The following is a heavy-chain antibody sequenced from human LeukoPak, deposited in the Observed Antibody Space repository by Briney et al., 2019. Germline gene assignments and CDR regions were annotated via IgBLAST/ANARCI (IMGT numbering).Heavy chain of an antibody. CDR2: IYHSGST. CDR3: ARAPRYSGSYGYYMDV. Sequence: PSQTLSLTCAVSGGSISSGGYSWSWIRQPPGKGLEWIGYIYHSGSTYYNPSLKSRVTISVDTSKNQFSLKLSSVTAADTAVYYCARAPRYSGSYGYYMDVWGKGTTVTVSS. D-gene: IGHD1-26*01. CDR1: GGSISSGGYS. V-gene: IGHV4-30-2*01. J-gene: IGHJ6*03.